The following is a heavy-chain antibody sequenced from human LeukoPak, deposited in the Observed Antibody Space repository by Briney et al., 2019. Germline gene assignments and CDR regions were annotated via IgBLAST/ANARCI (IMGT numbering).Heavy chain of an antibody. Sequence: GESLKISCKGSGYSFTSYWIGWVRQMPGKGLEWMGIIYPGDSDTRYSPSFQGQVTISADKSISTAYLQWSSLNASDTAMYYCARSKSASPGSGYYLPLDYWGQGTLVTVSS. CDR2: IYPGDSDT. V-gene: IGHV5-51*01. J-gene: IGHJ4*02. D-gene: IGHD3-22*01. CDR1: GYSFTSYW. CDR3: ARSKSASPGSGYYLPLDY.